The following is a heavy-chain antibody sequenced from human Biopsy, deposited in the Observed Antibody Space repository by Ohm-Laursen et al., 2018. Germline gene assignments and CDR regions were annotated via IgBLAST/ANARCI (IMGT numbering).Heavy chain of an antibody. V-gene: IGHV3-30*18. D-gene: IGHD6-19*01. CDR2: ISNDGDIK. Sequence: SLRLSCAASGFTFSSYGMHWVRQAPGKGLEWVSLISNDGDIKYSADSMEGRFTISRDNSRNTLFLQMNSLKAEDTAVYFCAKGGLSSGPLAYWGQGTLVTVSS. CDR3: AKGGLSSGPLAY. CDR1: GFTFSSYG. J-gene: IGHJ4*02.